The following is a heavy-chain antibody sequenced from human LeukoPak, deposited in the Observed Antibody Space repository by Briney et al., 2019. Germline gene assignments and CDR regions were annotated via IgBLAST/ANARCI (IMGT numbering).Heavy chain of an antibody. J-gene: IGHJ3*02. CDR2: FHPEDGET. CDR3: ATDRLAYDYVWGSFNDAFDI. V-gene: IGHV1-24*01. D-gene: IGHD3-16*01. CDR1: GYTLTELS. Sequence: GASVKVSCKVSGYTLTELSMHWVRQAPGKGLEWMGGFHPEDGETIYAQKFQGRVTMTEDTSTDTAYMELSSLRSEDTAVYYCATDRLAYDYVWGSFNDAFDIWGQGTMVTVSS.